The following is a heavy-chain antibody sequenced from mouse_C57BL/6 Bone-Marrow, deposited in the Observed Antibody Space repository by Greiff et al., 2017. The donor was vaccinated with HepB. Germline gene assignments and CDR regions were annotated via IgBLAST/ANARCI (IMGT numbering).Heavy chain of an antibody. D-gene: IGHD1-3*01. CDR2: IYPGDGDT. CDR1: GYAFSSSW. V-gene: IGHV1-82*01. J-gene: IGHJ3*01. Sequence: VQLQQSGPELVKPGASVKISCKASGYAFSSSWMNWVKQRPGKGLEWIGRIYPGDGDTNYNGKFTGKATLTADKSSSTAYMQLSSLTSEDSAVYFCAREGGPIPEWAYWGQGTLVTVSA. CDR3: AREGGPIPEWAY.